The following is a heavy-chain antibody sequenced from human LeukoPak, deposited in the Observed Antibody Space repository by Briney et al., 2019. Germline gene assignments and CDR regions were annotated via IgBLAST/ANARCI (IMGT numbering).Heavy chain of an antibody. CDR2: IYYSGST. V-gene: IGHV4-59*08. J-gene: IGHJ3*02. D-gene: IGHD3-22*01. Sequence: PSETLSLTCTVSGGSINNYYWSWIRQPPGKGLEWIGYIYYSGSTNYNPSLKSRVTISVDTSKNQFSLKLSSVTAADTAVYYCARLTYDSSGYSDAFDIWGQGTMVTVSS. CDR3: ARLTYDSSGYSDAFDI. CDR1: GGSINNYY.